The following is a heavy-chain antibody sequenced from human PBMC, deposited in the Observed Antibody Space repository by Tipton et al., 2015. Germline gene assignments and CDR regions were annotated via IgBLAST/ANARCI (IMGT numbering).Heavy chain of an antibody. Sequence: TLSLTCTVSGVSISNTNYYWGWIRQPPGKGLEWIGTIYYSGNTYYDPSLKTRVTISVDTSKNHFSLKLNSVTAADTAVYYCARAGGRSGSFYWGRGTLVTVSS. CDR2: IYYSGNT. V-gene: IGHV4-39*02. J-gene: IGHJ4*02. CDR1: GVSISNTNYY. CDR3: ARAGGRSGSFY. D-gene: IGHD3-10*01.